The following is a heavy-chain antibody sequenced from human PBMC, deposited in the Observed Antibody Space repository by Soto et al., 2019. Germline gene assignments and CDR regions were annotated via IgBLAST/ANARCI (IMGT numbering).Heavy chain of an antibody. CDR3: ARLDYGSGYYYYYMDV. CDR2: IYYSGST. D-gene: IGHD3-10*01. V-gene: IGHV4-59*08. Sequence: PSETLSLTCTVSGGSISSYYWSWIRQPPGKGLEWIGYIYYSGSTNYNPSLKSRVTISVDTSKNQFSLKLSSVTAADTAVYYCARLDYGSGYYYYYMDVWGKGTTVTVSS. CDR1: GGSISSYY. J-gene: IGHJ6*03.